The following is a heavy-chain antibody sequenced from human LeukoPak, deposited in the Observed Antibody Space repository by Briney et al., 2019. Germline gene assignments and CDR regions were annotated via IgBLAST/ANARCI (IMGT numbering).Heavy chain of an antibody. CDR3: ARGGSLAYCGGDCYLGHDY. D-gene: IGHD2-21*02. Sequence: GGSLRLSCAASGFTFSSYWMNWARQAPGKGLEWVASINHNGNVNYYVDSVKGRFTISRDNAKNSLYLQMNSLRAEDTAVYYCARGGSLAYCGGDCYLGHDYWGQGTLVTVSS. J-gene: IGHJ4*02. CDR2: INHNGNVN. CDR1: GFTFSSYW. V-gene: IGHV3-7*01.